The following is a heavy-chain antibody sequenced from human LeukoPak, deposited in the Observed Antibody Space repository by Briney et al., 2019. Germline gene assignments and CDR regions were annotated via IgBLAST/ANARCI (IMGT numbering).Heavy chain of an antibody. CDR2: INHSGST. J-gene: IGHJ6*02. CDR3: AKDYSRLYYYYGMDV. V-gene: IGHV4-34*01. D-gene: IGHD4-11*01. CDR1: GGSFSGYY. Sequence: SETLSLTCAVYGGSFSGYYWSWIRQPPGKGLEWIGEINHSGSTNYNPSLKSRVTISVDTSKNQFSLKLSSVTAADTAVYYCAKDYSRLYYYYGMDVWGQGTTVTVSS.